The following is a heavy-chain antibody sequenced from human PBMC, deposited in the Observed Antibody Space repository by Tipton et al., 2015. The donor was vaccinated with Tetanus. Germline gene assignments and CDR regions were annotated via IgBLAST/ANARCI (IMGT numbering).Heavy chain of an antibody. Sequence: TLSLTCAVDGGSLNNYYWAWFRQPPGKGLEWIGEIDHSGNTRYNPSLKSRLTISVDTSKDQFSLKLSSVVAADTAAYYCARGPFAYDRWGQGALVTVSS. CDR3: ARGPFAYDR. CDR1: GGSLNNYY. V-gene: IGHV4-34*01. J-gene: IGHJ5*02. CDR2: IDHSGNT.